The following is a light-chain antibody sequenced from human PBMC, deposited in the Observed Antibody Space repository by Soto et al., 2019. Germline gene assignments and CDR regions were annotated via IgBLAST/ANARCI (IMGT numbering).Light chain of an antibody. V-gene: IGKV1-13*02. J-gene: IGKJ2*01. CDR3: QQFNSYLSYT. CDR2: DAS. Sequence: AIQLTQSPSSLSASVGDRVTITCRASQGISRALAWYQQKPGKAPKLLIYDASSLESGVASRFSGSGSGTDFTLTISSLQPEDFATYYCQQFNSYLSYTFGQGTKLEIK. CDR1: QGISRA.